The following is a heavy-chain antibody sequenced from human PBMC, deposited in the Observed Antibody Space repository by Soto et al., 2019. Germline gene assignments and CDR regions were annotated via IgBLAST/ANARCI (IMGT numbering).Heavy chain of an antibody. CDR3: ARHVSSTSCYACDWFDP. CDR1: GGSISSSSYY. Sequence: QLQLQESGPGLVKPSETLSLTCTVSGGSISSSSYYWGWIRQPPGKGLEWIGSIYYSGSTYYNPSLKRRVTISVDTSKNQFSLKLSSVTAADTAVYYCARHVSSTSCYACDWFDPWGQGTLVTVSS. D-gene: IGHD2-2*01. J-gene: IGHJ5*02. CDR2: IYYSGST. V-gene: IGHV4-39*01.